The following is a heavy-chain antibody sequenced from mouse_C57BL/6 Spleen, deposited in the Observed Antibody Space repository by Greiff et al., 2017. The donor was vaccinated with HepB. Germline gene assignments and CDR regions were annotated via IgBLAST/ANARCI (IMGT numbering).Heavy chain of an antibody. J-gene: IGHJ3*01. CDR2: IDPSDSYT. Sequence: QVQLKQPGAELVKPGASVKLSCKASGYTFTSYWMQWVKQRPGQGLEWIGEIDPSDSYTNYNQKFKGKATLTVDTSSSTAYMQLSSLTSEDSAVYYCARGGYGSSFAWFAYWGQGTLVTVSA. CDR1: GYTFTSYW. CDR3: ARGGYGSSFAWFAY. D-gene: IGHD1-1*01. V-gene: IGHV1-50*01.